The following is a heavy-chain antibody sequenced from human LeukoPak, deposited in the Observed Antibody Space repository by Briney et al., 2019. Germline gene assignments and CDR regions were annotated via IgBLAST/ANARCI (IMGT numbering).Heavy chain of an antibody. CDR1: GRSFSGYY. J-gene: IGHJ4*02. CDR3: ARARTYYYGSGSYYNHFDY. CDR2: INHSGSS. Sequence: SDTLSLTCAVYGRSFSGYYCSWIRHPPGKWREWIGEINHSGSSNYNPSLKSRVTISVDTSKNQFSLKLSSVTAADTAVYYCARARTYYYGSGSYYNHFDYWGQGTLVTVSS. V-gene: IGHV4-34*01. D-gene: IGHD3-10*01.